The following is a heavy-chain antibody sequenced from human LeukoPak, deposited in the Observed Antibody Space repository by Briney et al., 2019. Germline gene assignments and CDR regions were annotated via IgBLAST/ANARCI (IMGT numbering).Heavy chain of an antibody. CDR3: ARALPDFWSGYYELRFDP. V-gene: IGHV1-46*03. CDR1: GYTFTSYY. J-gene: IGHJ5*02. D-gene: IGHD3-3*01. Sequence: ASVKVSCKASGYTFTSYYMHWVRQAPGQGLEWMGIINPSGGSTSYAQKFQGRVTMTRDTSTSTVYMELSSLRCEDTAVYYCARALPDFWSGYYELRFDPWGQGTLVTVSS. CDR2: INPSGGST.